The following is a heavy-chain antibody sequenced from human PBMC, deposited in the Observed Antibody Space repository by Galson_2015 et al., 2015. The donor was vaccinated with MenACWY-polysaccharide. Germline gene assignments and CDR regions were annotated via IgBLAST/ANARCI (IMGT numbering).Heavy chain of an antibody. J-gene: IGHJ6*02. Sequence: SVKVSCKASGYTFTSYYMHWVRQAPGKGLEWMGLINPSGGSTRYAQKFQGRVTMTSDTSTSTVYMELSSLRSEDTAVYYCARYFIAVAGPRGYYCMDVWGQGTTVTVSS. CDR3: ARYFIAVAGPRGYYCMDV. D-gene: IGHD6-19*01. CDR2: INPSGGST. CDR1: GYTFTSYY. V-gene: IGHV1-46*01.